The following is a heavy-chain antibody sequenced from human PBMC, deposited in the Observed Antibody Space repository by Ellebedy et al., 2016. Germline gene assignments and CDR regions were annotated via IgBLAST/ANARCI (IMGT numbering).Heavy chain of an antibody. J-gene: IGHJ5*02. CDR2: ISYSGVSTFT. CDR1: GASVASFY. CDR3: AGGSRYPPLLGAADL. D-gene: IGHD6-25*01. Sequence: SETLSLXXKMSGASVASFYLTWIRQPPGKGLEWIGVISYSGVSTFTMDNPSLRGRVAMSMDTSTNKVTLRLMSLSAADTAVYFCAGGSRYPPLLGAADLWGPGKLVSVSS. V-gene: IGHV4-4*09.